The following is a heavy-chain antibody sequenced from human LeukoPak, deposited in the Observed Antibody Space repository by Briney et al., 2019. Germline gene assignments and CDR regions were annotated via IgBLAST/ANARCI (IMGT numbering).Heavy chain of an antibody. Sequence: GGSLRLSCAASGFTFSSYGMHWVRQAPGKGLEWVSFIRYGGNNKYYADSVKGRFTISRDDSKNTVSLQMNSLRSEDTSVYYCAKEVDCGGDCSHLDYWGQGTLVTVSS. CDR2: IRYGGNNK. CDR3: AKEVDCGGDCSHLDY. J-gene: IGHJ4*02. D-gene: IGHD2-21*02. V-gene: IGHV3-30*02. CDR1: GFTFSSYG.